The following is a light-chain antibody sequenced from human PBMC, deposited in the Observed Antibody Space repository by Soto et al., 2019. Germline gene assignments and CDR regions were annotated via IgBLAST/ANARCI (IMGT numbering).Light chain of an antibody. V-gene: IGLV2-23*02. Sequence: QSALTQPASVSGSPGQSITISCTGTSDDVGSYNLVSWYQQHPGKAPKVMIYDVDKRPSGVSDRFSGSKSGNTASLTISGLQAEDEAHYYCCSYVGSSTWVFGGGTTLTVL. CDR1: SDDVGSYNL. CDR3: CSYVGSSTWV. J-gene: IGLJ3*02. CDR2: DVD.